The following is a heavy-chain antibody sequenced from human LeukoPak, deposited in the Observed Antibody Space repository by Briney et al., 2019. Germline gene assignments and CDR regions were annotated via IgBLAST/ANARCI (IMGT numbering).Heavy chain of an antibody. J-gene: IGHJ1*01. V-gene: IGHV3-23*01. Sequence: GGSLRLSCAASGFTFSSYAMSWVRQAPGKGLEWVSAISGGGGTTYYADSVKGRFTISRDNSKNTLYLQMNSLRAEDTAVYYCAKDFLFDYYDSTGYLFQHWGQGTLVTVSS. D-gene: IGHD3-22*01. CDR2: ISGGGGTT. CDR1: GFTFSSYA. CDR3: AKDFLFDYYDSTGYLFQH.